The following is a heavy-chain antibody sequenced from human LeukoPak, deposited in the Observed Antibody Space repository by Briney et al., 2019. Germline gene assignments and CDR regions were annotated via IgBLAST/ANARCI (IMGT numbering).Heavy chain of an antibody. J-gene: IGHJ4*02. D-gene: IGHD3-10*01. CDR2: IYYSGST. CDR3: ATSPKLWFGELYMGAYFDY. CDR1: GGSISSSSY. V-gene: IGHV4-39*07. Sequence: SETLSLTCTVSGGSISSSSYWAWIRQPPGKGLEWIGNIYYSGSTYYNPSLKSRVTISVDTSKNHFSLKLSSVTAADTAVYYCATSPKLWFGELYMGAYFDYWGQGTLVTVSS.